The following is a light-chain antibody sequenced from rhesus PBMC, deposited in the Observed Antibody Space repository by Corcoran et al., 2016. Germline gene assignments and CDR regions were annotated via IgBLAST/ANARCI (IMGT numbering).Light chain of an antibody. J-gene: IGKJ1*01. CDR2: WAS. CDR3: QQYYSTPLT. Sequence: DIVMTQSPDSLAVSLGERVTINCKSSQRLLYSSNNNNYLPWYQQKPGQAPKLLIYWASTRESGVPYRFTGSGSGTDFTLTISGLQAEDVAVYYCQQYYSTPLTFGQGTKVEI. CDR1: QRLLYSSNNNNY. V-gene: IGKV4-1*01.